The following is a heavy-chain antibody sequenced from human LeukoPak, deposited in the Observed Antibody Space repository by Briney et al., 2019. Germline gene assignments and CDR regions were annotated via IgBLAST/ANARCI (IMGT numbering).Heavy chain of an antibody. V-gene: IGHV5-51*01. CDR2: IYPGDSDT. CDR3: ARSYRRDGYNYDAFDI. J-gene: IGHJ3*02. D-gene: IGHD5-24*01. Sequence: HGESLKISCKGSGYSFTSYWIGWVRQMPGKGLEWMGIIYPGDSDTRYSPSFQGQVTISADKSISTAYLQWSSLKASDTAMYYCARSYRRDGYNYDAFDIWGQGTMVTVSS. CDR1: GYSFTSYW.